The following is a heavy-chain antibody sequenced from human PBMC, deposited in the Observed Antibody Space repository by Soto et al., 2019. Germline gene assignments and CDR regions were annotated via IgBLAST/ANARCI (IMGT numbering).Heavy chain of an antibody. CDR1: VFTFSIYE. J-gene: IGHJ5*02. D-gene: IGHD3-3*01. Sequence: WGSLRISCASSVFTFSIYEMTWVRQAPGKGLEWVSYISSSGSTIYYADSVKGRFTISRDNAKNSLYLQMNSLRAEDTAVYYCARVGVVNPYNWFDPWGQGTMVTVSS. CDR3: ARVGVVNPYNWFDP. V-gene: IGHV3-48*03. CDR2: ISSSGSTI.